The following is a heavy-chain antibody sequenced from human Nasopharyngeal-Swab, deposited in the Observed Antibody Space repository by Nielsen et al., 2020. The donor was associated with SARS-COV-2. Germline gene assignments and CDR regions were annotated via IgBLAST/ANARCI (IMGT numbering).Heavy chain of an antibody. J-gene: IGHJ4*02. D-gene: IGHD3-16*01. CDR3: TRSFGGASEY. Sequence: GESLKISCAASGFTFSDYYMSWIRQAPGKGLEWVSYISSSGSTIYYADSVKGRFTISRDDAKNSLYLQMNSLRAEDTAVYYCTRSFGGASEYWGQGTLVTVSS. CDR2: ISSSGSTI. CDR1: GFTFSDYY. V-gene: IGHV3-11*04.